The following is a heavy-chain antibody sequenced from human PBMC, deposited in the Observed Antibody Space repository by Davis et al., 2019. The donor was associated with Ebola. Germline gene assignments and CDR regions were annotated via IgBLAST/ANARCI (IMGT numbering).Heavy chain of an antibody. Sequence: GESLKISCAASGFTFSSYSMNWVPQAPGKGLEWVSSISSSSSYIYYADSVKGRFTISRDNAKNSLYLQMNSLRAEDTAVYYCASRFTEDYWGQGTLVTVSS. CDR2: ISSSSSYI. D-gene: IGHD4-11*01. CDR3: ASRFTEDY. CDR1: GFTFSSYS. V-gene: IGHV3-21*01. J-gene: IGHJ4*02.